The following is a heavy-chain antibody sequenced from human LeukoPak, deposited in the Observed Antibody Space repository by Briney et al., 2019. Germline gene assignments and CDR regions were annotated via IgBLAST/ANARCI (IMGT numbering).Heavy chain of an antibody. J-gene: IGHJ4*02. D-gene: IGHD6-6*01. Sequence: PSETLSLTCAVYGGSFSGYYWSWIRQPPGKGLEWIGEINHSGSTNYNPSLKSRVTISVDTSKNQFSLKLSSVTAADTAVYYCARGTWPRKARIAARPSGDYWGQGTLVTVSS. V-gene: IGHV4-34*01. CDR3: ARGTWPRKARIAARPSGDY. CDR1: GGSFSGYY. CDR2: INHSGST.